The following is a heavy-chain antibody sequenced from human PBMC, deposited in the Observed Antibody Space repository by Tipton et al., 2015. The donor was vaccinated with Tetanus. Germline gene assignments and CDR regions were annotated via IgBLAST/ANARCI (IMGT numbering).Heavy chain of an antibody. CDR1: GGSFSGHY. CDR3: ARVRRGATTDLDY. CDR2: IYAPGIT. J-gene: IGHJ4*02. V-gene: IGHV4-59*10. Sequence: GLVKPSETLSLTCAVYGGSFSGHYWSWIRQPAGKGLEWIGRIYAPGITNYNPSLKSRVSMSVDTSKNQFSLRLSSVTAADTAVYYCARVRRGATTDLDYWGQGTLVTVSS. D-gene: IGHD5-12*01.